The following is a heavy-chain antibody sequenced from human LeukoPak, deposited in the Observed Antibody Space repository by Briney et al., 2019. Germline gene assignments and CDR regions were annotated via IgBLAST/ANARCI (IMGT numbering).Heavy chain of an antibody. D-gene: IGHD3-10*01. Sequence: GGSLRLSCAASGFTFSSYSMNWVRQAPGKGLEWVSSISSSSSYIYYADSVKGRFTISRDNAKNSLYLQMNSLRAEDTVVYYCAREQVHYYGSGSYGEDAFDIWGQGTMVTVSS. J-gene: IGHJ3*02. CDR3: AREQVHYYGSGSYGEDAFDI. CDR2: ISSSSSYI. CDR1: GFTFSSYS. V-gene: IGHV3-21*01.